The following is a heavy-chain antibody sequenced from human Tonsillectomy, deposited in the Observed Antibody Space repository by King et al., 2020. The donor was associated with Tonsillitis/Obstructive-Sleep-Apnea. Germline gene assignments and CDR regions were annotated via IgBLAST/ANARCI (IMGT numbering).Heavy chain of an antibody. D-gene: IGHD2-2*02. Sequence: VQLVESGGGVVQPGRSLRLSCAASGFTFSTYGMHWVRQAPGKGLEWVAVVWFDGSNRNYADSVKGRFTVSRANSKNTLYLQMNSLRAEDTAVYYCARSSKLVRVVVPVPIDYWGQGTLVTVSS. V-gene: IGHV3-33*01. CDR2: VWFDGSNR. CDR1: GFTFSTYG. CDR3: ARSSKLVRVVVPVPIDY. J-gene: IGHJ4*02.